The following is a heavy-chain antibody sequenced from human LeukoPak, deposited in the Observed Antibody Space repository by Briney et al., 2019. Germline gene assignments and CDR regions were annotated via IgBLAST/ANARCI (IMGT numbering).Heavy chain of an antibody. CDR1: GYTFTSYD. CDR3: ARASGSYLHYYYYMDV. J-gene: IGHJ6*03. Sequence: ASVKVSCKASGYTFTSYDINWVRQATGQGLERMGWMNPNSGNTGYAQKFQGRVTMTRNTSISTAYMELSSLRSEDTAVYYCARASGSYLHYYYYMDVWGKGTTVTVSS. CDR2: MNPNSGNT. D-gene: IGHD1-26*01. V-gene: IGHV1-8*01.